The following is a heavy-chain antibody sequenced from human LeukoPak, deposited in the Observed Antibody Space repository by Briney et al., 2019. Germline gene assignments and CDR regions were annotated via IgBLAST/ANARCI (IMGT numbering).Heavy chain of an antibody. CDR2: INPNSGGT. V-gene: IGHV1-2*02. CDR1: GYSFTGYN. Sequence: ASVKVSCKASGYSFTGYNMHWVRQAPGQGLEWMGWINPNSGGTNFAQNFQGRVTMTRDMSINTVYMELSRLRSDDTAVYYCARVFQKQLADYWGQGTLVTVSS. CDR3: ARVFQKQLADY. J-gene: IGHJ4*02. D-gene: IGHD6-13*01.